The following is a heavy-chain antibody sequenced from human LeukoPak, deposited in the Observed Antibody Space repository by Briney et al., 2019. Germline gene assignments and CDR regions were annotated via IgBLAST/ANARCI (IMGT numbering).Heavy chain of an antibody. CDR2: TSSSDAGT. D-gene: IGHD2-21*01. CDR1: GFTLSTYA. V-gene: IGHV3-23*01. CDR3: AKAPVTSCRGAYCYPFDS. J-gene: IGHJ4*02. Sequence: GGSLRLSCAASGFTLSTYAMSWVRQTPGKGLGWVAATSSSDAGTSRADSVRGRFTISRDNSKNTLYLQMNSLRAEDAAVYFCAKAPVTSCRGAYCYPFDSWGQGTLVTVSS.